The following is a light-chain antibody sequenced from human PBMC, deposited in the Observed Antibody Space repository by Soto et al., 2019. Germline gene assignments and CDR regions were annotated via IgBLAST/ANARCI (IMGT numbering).Light chain of an antibody. CDR3: ISYTGKSAPYV. V-gene: IGLV2-14*01. J-gene: IGLJ1*01. CDR2: EVT. Sequence: QTVLAQPSSWSGSPGQSITISCTGTSTDVGAYNYVAWYQQHPGKAPKLIIYEVTNRPSGVSYRFSASKSGNTASLTISGLHSEDEADYYCISYTGKSAPYVFGTGTKVNVL. CDR1: STDVGAYNY.